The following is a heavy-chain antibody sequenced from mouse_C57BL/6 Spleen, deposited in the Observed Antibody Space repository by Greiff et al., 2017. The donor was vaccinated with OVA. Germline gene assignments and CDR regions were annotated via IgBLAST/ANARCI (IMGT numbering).Heavy chain of an antibody. V-gene: IGHV1-59*01. D-gene: IGHD1-1*01. CDR1: GYTFTSYW. Sequence: QVHVKQPGAELVRPGTSVKLSCKASGYTFTSYWMHWVKQRPGQGLEWIGVIDPSDSYTNYNQKFKGKATLTVDTSPSTAYMQLSSLTSEDSAVYYCASLYYGSSFFAYWGQGTLVTVSA. CDR2: IDPSDSYT. J-gene: IGHJ3*01. CDR3: ASLYYGSSFFAY.